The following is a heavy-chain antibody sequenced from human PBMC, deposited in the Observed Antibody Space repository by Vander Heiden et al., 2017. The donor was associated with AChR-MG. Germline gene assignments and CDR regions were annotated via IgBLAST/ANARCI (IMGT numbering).Heavy chain of an antibody. CDR3: ARGNEYSTSTAPYYYYAMDV. Sequence: QVQLQESGPRLVMPSETLSLTCFVPGGPIGRYYWTLIRQPPGKGLEWIGNIYYTGSTNYNPALKRRVTISLDTSKKQFSLRLRSVAAADKAVYFCARGNEYSTSTAPYYYYAMDVWGQGTTVTVSS. J-gene: IGHJ6*02. CDR2: IYYTGST. D-gene: IGHD6-6*01. V-gene: IGHV4-59*01. CDR1: GGPIGRYY.